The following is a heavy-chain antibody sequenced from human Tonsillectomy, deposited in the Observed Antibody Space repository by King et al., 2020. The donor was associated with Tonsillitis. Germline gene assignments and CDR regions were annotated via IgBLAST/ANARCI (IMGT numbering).Heavy chain of an antibody. CDR1: GGSMKNDY. D-gene: IGHD5-24*01. Sequence: VQLQESGPGLVKPSETLSLTCTVSGGSMKNDYGSWIRPPPGKGLEWIAYIYYSGSTSYNPSLKSRVTISVDTSKNQFSLKLSSVTAADTAVYYCARSSWPTSHKFDSWGQGTLVTVSS. V-gene: IGHV4-59*08. CDR3: ARSSWPTSHKFDS. J-gene: IGHJ4*02. CDR2: IYYSGST.